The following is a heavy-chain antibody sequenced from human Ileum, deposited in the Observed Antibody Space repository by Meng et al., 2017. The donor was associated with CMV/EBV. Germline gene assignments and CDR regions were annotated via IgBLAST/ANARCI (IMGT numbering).Heavy chain of an antibody. CDR3: ARGWSGGIDYYFDF. V-gene: IGHV3-23*03. CDR1: GFTFGDYA. D-gene: IGHD4/OR15-4a*01. CDR2: IYTSNSGT. J-gene: IGHJ4*02. Sequence: GGSLRLSCAASGFTFGDYAMGWVRQAPGKGLEWVSVIYTSNSGTRYADSVKGRFTISRDNSKNTLFLQMDSLRAEDTDRYYCARGWSGGIDYYFDFWGQGTLVTVSS.